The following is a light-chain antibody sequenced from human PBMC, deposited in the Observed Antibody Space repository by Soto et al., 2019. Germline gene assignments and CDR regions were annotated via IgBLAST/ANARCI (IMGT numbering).Light chain of an antibody. V-gene: IGLV1-36*01. CDR3: AAWDDSLNGVV. J-gene: IGLJ2*01. CDR1: SSNIGNNA. CDR2: YDD. Sequence: QSVLTQPPSVSEAPRQRVTISCSGSSSNIGNNAVNWYQQLPGKAPKLLIYYDDLLPSGVSDRFSGSNSGTSASLAISGLQSEDEADYYCAAWDDSLNGVVFGGGTKLTV.